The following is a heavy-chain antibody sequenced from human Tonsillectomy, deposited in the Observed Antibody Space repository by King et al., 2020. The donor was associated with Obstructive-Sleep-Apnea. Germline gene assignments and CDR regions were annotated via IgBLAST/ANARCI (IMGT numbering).Heavy chain of an antibody. CDR1: GGSISSYN. D-gene: IGHD1-20*01. CDR2: IYYSGSP. J-gene: IGHJ4*02. CDR3: ARAGNWKLLLGY. Sequence: VQLQESGPGLVKPSETLSLTCTVSGGSISSYNWSWIRQPPGKGLEWIGYIYYSGSPNYNPSLKSRVTISVDTSKNQFSLKLSSVTAADTAVYYCARAGNWKLLLGYWGQGTLVTVSS. V-gene: IGHV4-59*01.